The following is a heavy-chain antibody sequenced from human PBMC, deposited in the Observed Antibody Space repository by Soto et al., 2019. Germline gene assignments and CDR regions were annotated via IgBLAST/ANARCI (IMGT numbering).Heavy chain of an antibody. CDR2: IYSGGST. CDR3: HGYGY. V-gene: IGHV3-53*01. CDR1: GFSVTANY. D-gene: IGHD5-12*01. J-gene: IGHJ4*02. Sequence: EVQVVESGGGLIQPGGSLGLSCEVSGFSVTANYMSWVRQAPEKGLEWVSVIYSGGSTYYVDSVKGRFSISRDISNNTLYLQMNSLRAEDTAVYYCHGYGYWGQGTLVTVSS.